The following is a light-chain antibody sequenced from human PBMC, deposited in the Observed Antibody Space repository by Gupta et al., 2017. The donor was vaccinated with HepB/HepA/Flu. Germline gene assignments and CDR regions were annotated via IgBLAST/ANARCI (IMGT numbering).Light chain of an antibody. Sequence: DIQMTQSRSSLSVSVGDRVTITCRASQSISTYLNWYQQKPGKAPSLLIYAASTLQSGVPSRFSGSGSGTDFTLTISRLQPEDFASYYCQQSYSTPNSFGRGTKVDIK. CDR1: QSISTY. CDR3: QQSYSTPNS. J-gene: IGKJ4*01. CDR2: AAS. V-gene: IGKV1-39*01.